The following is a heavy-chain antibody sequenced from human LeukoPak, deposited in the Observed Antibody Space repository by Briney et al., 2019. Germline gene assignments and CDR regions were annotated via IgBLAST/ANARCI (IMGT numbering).Heavy chain of an antibody. V-gene: IGHV4-59*01. CDR2: IYYSGST. CDR3: ARDAASGTDV. J-gene: IGHJ6*04. Sequence: SETLSLTCAVYGGSFNGYYWSWIRQPPGKGLEWIGYIYYSGSTNYNSSFKSRVTISIDTSKNQFSLRLSSVTAADTAVYYCARDAASGTDVWGKGTTVIVSS. CDR1: GGSFNGYY. D-gene: IGHD3-10*01.